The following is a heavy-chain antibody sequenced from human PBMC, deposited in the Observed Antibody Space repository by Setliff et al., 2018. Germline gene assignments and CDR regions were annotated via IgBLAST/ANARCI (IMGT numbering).Heavy chain of an antibody. D-gene: IGHD3-3*01. J-gene: IGHJ6*03. V-gene: IGHV4-61*09. CDR3: ARMSGFQYMDV. CDR2: IYTSWST. Sequence: KTSETLSLTCTVSGDSISSRRSYWGWFRQPAGKGLEWIGQIYTSWSTNYNPSLKSRVTISLDTSKNRFSLSLSSVTAADTAVYYCARMSGFQYMDVWGKGTTVTVSS. CDR1: GDSISSRRSY.